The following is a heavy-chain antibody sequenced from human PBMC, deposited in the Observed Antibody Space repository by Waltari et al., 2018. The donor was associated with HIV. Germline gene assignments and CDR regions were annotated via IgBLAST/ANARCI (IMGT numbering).Heavy chain of an antibody. Sequence: EVQLVESGGGLVQPGGSLRLSCAASGFTVSSNYMSWVRQAPGKGLEWVSVIYSGGSTYYADSVKGRFTISRDNSKNTLYLQMNSLRAEDTAVYYCARGRNGSRDAFDIWGQGTMVTVSS. D-gene: IGHD2-15*01. CDR3: ARGRNGSRDAFDI. V-gene: IGHV3-66*01. CDR2: IYSGGST. CDR1: GFTVSSNY. J-gene: IGHJ3*02.